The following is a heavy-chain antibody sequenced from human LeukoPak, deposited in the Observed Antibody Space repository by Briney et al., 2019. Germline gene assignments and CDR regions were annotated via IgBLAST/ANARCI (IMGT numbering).Heavy chain of an antibody. D-gene: IGHD3-3*01. CDR1: GFTVSSNY. Sequence: PGGSLRLSCAASGFTVSSNYMSWVRQAPGKGLELDSVIYSGGSTYYADPVKGRFTISRDNSKNTLYLQMNSLRAEDTAVYYCARGSTYYDFWSGYYATDYYMDVWGKGTTVTVSS. J-gene: IGHJ6*03. CDR2: IYSGGST. CDR3: ARGSTYYDFWSGYYATDYYMDV. V-gene: IGHV3-53*01.